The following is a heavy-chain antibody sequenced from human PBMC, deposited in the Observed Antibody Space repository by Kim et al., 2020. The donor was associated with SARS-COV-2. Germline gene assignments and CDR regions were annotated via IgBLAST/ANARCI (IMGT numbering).Heavy chain of an antibody. Sequence: PSETLSLTCTVSGGSISSSRYYWGWIRQPPGKGLEWIGSIYYSGSTYYNPSLKSRVTISVDTSKNQFSLKLSSVTSADTAVYYCARLRFGRLGGFWGRYWGQGTLVTVSS. CDR1: GGSISSSRYY. CDR3: ARLRFGRLGGFWGRY. CDR2: IYYSGST. V-gene: IGHV4-39*01. J-gene: IGHJ4*02. D-gene: IGHD3-10*01.